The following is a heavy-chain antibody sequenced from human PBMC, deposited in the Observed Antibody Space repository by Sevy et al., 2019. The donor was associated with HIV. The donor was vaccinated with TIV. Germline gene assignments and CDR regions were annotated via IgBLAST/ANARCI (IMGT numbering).Heavy chain of an antibody. CDR2: ISYSGRT. Sequence: SETLSLTCTVSGGSISSLNYYWSWLRQHPGKGLEWIGYISYSGRTNDNPSLKRRITISVDTSKNQFSLRLSSVTAADTAVYYCARANAYLTSDAFDIWGQGTMVTVSS. CDR3: ARANAYLTSDAFDI. V-gene: IGHV4-31*03. J-gene: IGHJ3*02. D-gene: IGHD1-26*01. CDR1: GGSISSLNYY.